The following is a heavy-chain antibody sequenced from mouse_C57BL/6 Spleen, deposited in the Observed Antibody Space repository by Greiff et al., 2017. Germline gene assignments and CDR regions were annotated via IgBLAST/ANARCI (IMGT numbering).Heavy chain of an antibody. CDR2: IYPGDGDT. D-gene: IGHD4-1*01. V-gene: IGHV1-82*01. J-gene: IGHJ4*01. Sequence: QVQLQQSGPELVKPGASVKISCKASGYAFSSSWMNWVKQRPGKGLEWIGRIYPGDGDTNYNGKFKGKATLTADKSSSTAYMQLSSLTSEDSAVYVCARRSLDYYAMDYWGQGTSVTVSS. CDR1: GYAFSSSW. CDR3: ARRSLDYYAMDY.